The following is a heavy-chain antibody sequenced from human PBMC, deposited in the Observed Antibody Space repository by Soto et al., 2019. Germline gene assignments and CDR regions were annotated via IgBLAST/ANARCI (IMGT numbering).Heavy chain of an antibody. CDR1: GCTFITYA. D-gene: IGHD1-26*01. CDR3: AKDSVSYNGIYDAFDV. CDR2: LGGGDDI. V-gene: IGHV3-23*01. Sequence: PGGSLRSSCEPSGCTFITYAMASVGQATREGPEWVSTLGGGDDIFYADSVKGRFTISRDDSRNTLYLQMDNLRVEDTAIYFCAKDSVSYNGIYDAFDVWGQGTVVTVSS. J-gene: IGHJ3*01.